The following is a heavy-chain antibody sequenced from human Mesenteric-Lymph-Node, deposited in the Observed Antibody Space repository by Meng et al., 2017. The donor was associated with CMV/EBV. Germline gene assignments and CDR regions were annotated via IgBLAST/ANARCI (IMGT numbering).Heavy chain of an antibody. CDR1: GFTFNKYA. CDR2: ISGGGGNT. V-gene: IGHV3-23*01. CDR3: ARMGLRFLEWLNAGGALDY. D-gene: IGHD3-3*01. Sequence: GESLKISCAVSGFTFNKYAMNWVRQAPGKGLEWVSAISGGGGNTYYADSVKGRFAISRDISKNRLFLQMNSLRAEDTAVYYCARMGLRFLEWLNAGGALDYWGQGTLVTVSS. J-gene: IGHJ4*02.